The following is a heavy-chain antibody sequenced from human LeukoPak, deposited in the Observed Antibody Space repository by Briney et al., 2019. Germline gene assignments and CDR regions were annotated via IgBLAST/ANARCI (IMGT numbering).Heavy chain of an antibody. CDR1: GYTFTSYD. D-gene: IGHD5-12*01. J-gene: IGHJ6*03. V-gene: IGHV1-8*01. CDR2: MNPNSGNT. CDR3: AREGERGYSGYDDIYYYYYYMDV. Sequence: GASVKVSCKASGYTFTSYDINWVRQATGQGLEWMGWMNPNSGNTGYAQKFQGRVTMTRNTSISTAYMELSSLRSEDTAVYYCAREGERGYSGYDDIYYYYYYMDVWGEGTTVTVSS.